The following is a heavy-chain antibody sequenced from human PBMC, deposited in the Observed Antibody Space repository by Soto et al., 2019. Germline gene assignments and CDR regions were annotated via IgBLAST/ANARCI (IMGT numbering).Heavy chain of an antibody. Sequence: LRLSCAASGXTVSSNYMSWVRQAPGKGLEWVSVIYSGGSTYYADSVKGRFTISRDNSKNTLYLQMNSLRAEDTAVYYCATSGSLRGGYYYYGMDAWGQGTTVTVSS. J-gene: IGHJ6*02. CDR1: GXTVSSNY. D-gene: IGHD1-26*01. CDR3: ATSGSLRGGYYYYGMDA. V-gene: IGHV3-53*01. CDR2: IYSGGST.